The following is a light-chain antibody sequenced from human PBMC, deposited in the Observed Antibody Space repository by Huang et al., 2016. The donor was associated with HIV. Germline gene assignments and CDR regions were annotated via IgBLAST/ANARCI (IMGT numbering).Light chain of an antibody. V-gene: IGKV3-15*01. CDR2: GAS. CDR1: QSVSTN. Sequence: EVLLTQSPATLSVSPGERATLSCRDSQSVSTNLDWYQQKPGQAPRRLIYGASTRATGVPARFSGSGAGTEFTLTISSLQSEDSAVYYCQQYNSWPPLFTFGPGTKVDIK. J-gene: IGKJ3*01. CDR3: QQYNSWPPLFT.